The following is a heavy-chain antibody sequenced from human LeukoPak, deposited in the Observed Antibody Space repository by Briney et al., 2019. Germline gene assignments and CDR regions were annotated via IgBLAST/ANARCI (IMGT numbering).Heavy chain of an antibody. Sequence: GGSLRLSCAASGFTFSSYSMNWVRQAPGKGLEWVSSISSSSSYIYYADSVKGRFTISRDNAKNSLYLQMNSLRAEDTAVYYCAGSPTYSSGTFDYWGQGTLVTVSS. D-gene: IGHD6-25*01. CDR1: GFTFSSYS. CDR3: AGSPTYSSGTFDY. V-gene: IGHV3-21*01. CDR2: ISSSSSYI. J-gene: IGHJ4*02.